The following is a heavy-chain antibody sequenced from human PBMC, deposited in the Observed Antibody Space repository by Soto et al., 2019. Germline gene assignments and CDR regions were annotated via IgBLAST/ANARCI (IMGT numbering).Heavy chain of an antibody. V-gene: IGHV3-30*03. J-gene: IGHJ4*02. CDR3: TGEVASGY. D-gene: IGHD2-8*02. Sequence: GGSLRLSCAGSGFTVSTHGMHWVRQAPGKGLEWVAVISRDGGTKYYADSVKGRFTISRDNSRNTLFLEMNSLRGDDMAVYYCTGEVASGYWGQGTLVTVSS. CDR1: GFTVSTHG. CDR2: ISRDGGTK.